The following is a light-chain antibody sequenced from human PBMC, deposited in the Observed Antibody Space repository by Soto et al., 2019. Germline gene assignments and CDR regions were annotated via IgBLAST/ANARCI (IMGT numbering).Light chain of an antibody. V-gene: IGLV2-14*01. J-gene: IGLJ1*01. CDR3: TSYTSSDTLLYV. CDR2: EVS. Sequence: QSVLTQPASVSGSPGQSITISCTGTSSDVGGYNYVSWYQQHPGKAPKLLIYEVSHRPSGVSNRFSGSKSGNTAPLTISGLQAEDEADYYCTSYTSSDTLLYVFGTGTKVTVL. CDR1: SSDVGGYNY.